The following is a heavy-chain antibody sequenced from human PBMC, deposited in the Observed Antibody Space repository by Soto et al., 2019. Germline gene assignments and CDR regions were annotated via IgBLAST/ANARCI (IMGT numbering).Heavy chain of an antibody. CDR2: ISYDGSNK. V-gene: IGHV3-30-3*01. Sequence: QVQLVESGGGVVQPGRSLRLSCAASGFTFSSYAMHWVRQAPGKGLEWVAVISYDGSNKYYADSVKGRFTISRDNSKNTLYLQMNSLRAEDTAVYYCARDLVCSGSYYFIDYWGQGTLVTVSS. D-gene: IGHD1-26*01. CDR3: ARDLVCSGSYYFIDY. CDR1: GFTFSSYA. J-gene: IGHJ4*02.